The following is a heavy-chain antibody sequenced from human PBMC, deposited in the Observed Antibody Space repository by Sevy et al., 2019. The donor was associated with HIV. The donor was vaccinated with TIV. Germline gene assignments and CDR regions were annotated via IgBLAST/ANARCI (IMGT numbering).Heavy chain of an antibody. Sequence: GGSLRLSCKPSGFTFITHAMNWVRQAPGKGLEWVSAISATGSSTFYSDSVKGRFTTSRDNSKNTLYLQMNSLRADDTAVYYCAKDWGTTAISDYWGQGTLVTVSS. CDR2: ISATGSST. CDR3: AKDWGTTAISDY. CDR1: GFTFITHA. D-gene: IGHD3-16*01. V-gene: IGHV3-23*01. J-gene: IGHJ4*02.